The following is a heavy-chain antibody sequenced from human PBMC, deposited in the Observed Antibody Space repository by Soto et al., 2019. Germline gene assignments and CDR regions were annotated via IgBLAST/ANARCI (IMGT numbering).Heavy chain of an antibody. J-gene: IGHJ6*02. CDR2: ISSSSSYI. CDR3: ARGGAAAYYYYSGMDV. CDR1: GFTFSSYS. V-gene: IGHV3-21*01. D-gene: IGHD2-2*01. Sequence: EVQLVESGGGLVKPGGSLRLSCAASGFTFSSYSMNWVRQAPGKGLEWVSSISSSSSYIYYADSVKGRFTISRDNAKNALSLEMTSLRAEAMAVYCCARGGAAAYYYYSGMDVWGQGATVTVSS.